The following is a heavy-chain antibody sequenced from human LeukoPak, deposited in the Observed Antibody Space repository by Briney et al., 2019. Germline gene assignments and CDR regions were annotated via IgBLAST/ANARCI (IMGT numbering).Heavy chain of an antibody. CDR2: ISSSGSTI. V-gene: IGHV3-11*01. J-gene: IGHJ4*02. D-gene: IGHD6-13*01. Sequence: GGSLRLSSAVSGFTFSDYYMSWIRQAPGKGLEWVSYISSSGSTIYYADSVKGRFTISRDNAKNSLYLQMNSLRAEDTAVYYCARGGAAAAAYYFDYWGQGTLVTVSS. CDR3: ARGGAAAAAYYFDY. CDR1: GFTFSDYY.